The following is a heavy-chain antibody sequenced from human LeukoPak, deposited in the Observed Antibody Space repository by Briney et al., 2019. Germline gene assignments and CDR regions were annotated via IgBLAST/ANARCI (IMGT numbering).Heavy chain of an antibody. CDR1: GGSVSSGDYS. CDR3: ARGEGYNFGYSFDY. D-gene: IGHD5-18*01. J-gene: IGHJ4*02. V-gene: IGHV4-30-4*01. Sequence: PSETLSLTCTVSGGSVSSGDYSWSWIRQPPGKGLEWIGYIYYSGSTEYNPSLKSRITISIDTSKNQFSLKLSSVTAADTAVYYCARGEGYNFGYSFDYWGQGTLVTVSS. CDR2: IYYSGST.